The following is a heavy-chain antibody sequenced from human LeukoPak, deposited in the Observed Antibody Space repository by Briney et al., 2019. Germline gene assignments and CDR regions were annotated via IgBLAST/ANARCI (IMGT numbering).Heavy chain of an antibody. CDR1: GYTFSGYY. CDR2: MNPNSGNT. D-gene: IGHD3-16*02. J-gene: IGHJ6*02. V-gene: IGHV1-8*02. CDR3: ARGPVIMITFGGVIGLRDGMDV. Sequence: ASVKVSCKASGYTFSGYYMHWVRQAPGQGLEWMGWMNPNSGNTGYAQKFQGRVTMTRNTSISTAYMELSSLRSEDTAVYYCARGPVIMITFGGVIGLRDGMDVWGQGTTVTVSS.